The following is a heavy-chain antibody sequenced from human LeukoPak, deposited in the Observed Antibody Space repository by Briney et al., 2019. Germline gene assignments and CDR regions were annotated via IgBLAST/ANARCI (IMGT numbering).Heavy chain of an antibody. CDR2: IWYDGSNK. Sequence: GGSLRLSCAASGFTFSSYGTHWVRQAPGKGLEWVAVIWYDGSNKYYADSVKGRFTISRDNSKNTLYLQMNSLRAEDTAVYYCARENDSSGYYYGGDSWFDPWGQGTLVTVSS. V-gene: IGHV3-33*01. D-gene: IGHD3-22*01. CDR1: GFTFSSYG. J-gene: IGHJ5*02. CDR3: ARENDSSGYYYGGDSWFDP.